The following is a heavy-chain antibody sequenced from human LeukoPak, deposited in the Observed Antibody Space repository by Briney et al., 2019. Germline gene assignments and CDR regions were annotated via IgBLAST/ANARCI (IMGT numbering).Heavy chain of an antibody. V-gene: IGHV3-30*02. Sequence: GGSLRLSCTASGFAFNNYGIHGVRQAPGKGLEWVAFRRSDGYNKFYADSVKGRFTISRDNSENTLSLQMNSLRAEDTAVYYCAKGLDRFDYWGQGTLVTVSS. CDR1: GFAFNNYG. D-gene: IGHD6-19*01. CDR3: AKGLDRFDY. CDR2: RRSDGYNK. J-gene: IGHJ4*02.